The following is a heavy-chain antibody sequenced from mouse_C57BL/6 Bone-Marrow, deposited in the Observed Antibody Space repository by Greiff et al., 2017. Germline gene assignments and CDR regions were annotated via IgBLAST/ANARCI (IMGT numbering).Heavy chain of an antibody. Sequence: QVQLQQPGAELVKPGASVKLSCKASGYTFTSYWMQWVKQRPGQGLEWIGEIDPSDSYTNYNQKFKGKATLTVDTSSSTAYMQLSSLTSEDSAVYYGAREGYDYDYFDYWGQGTTLTVSS. CDR3: AREGYDYDYFDY. V-gene: IGHV1-50*01. CDR2: IDPSDSYT. CDR1: GYTFTSYW. J-gene: IGHJ2*01. D-gene: IGHD2-4*01.